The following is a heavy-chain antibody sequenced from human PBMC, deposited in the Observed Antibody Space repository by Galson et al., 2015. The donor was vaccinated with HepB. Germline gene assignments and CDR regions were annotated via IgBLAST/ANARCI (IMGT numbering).Heavy chain of an antibody. CDR3: ARDREIAAAGKAGYFDY. D-gene: IGHD6-13*01. CDR2: IYTSGST. J-gene: IGHJ4*02. Sequence: LSLTCTVSGGSISSYYWSWIRQPAGKGLEWIGRIYTSGSTNYNPSLKSRVTMSVDTSKNQFSLKLSSVTAADTAVYYCARDREIAAAGKAGYFDYWGQGTLVTVSS. V-gene: IGHV4-4*07. CDR1: GGSISSYY.